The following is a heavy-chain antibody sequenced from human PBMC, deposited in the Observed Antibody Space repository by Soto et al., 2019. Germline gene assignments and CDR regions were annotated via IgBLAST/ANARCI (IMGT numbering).Heavy chain of an antibody. D-gene: IGHD4-17*01. V-gene: IGHV3-64D*06. CDR2: ISSNGDST. Sequence: GGSLRLSCSASGFTFSMFSMHWVRQAPGKGLEYVTGISSNGDSTYYADSVKGRFTISRDNSKNTLYLQMSSLRAVDTAVYYCVHPRSTVQIPPTWGQGTLVTVSS. J-gene: IGHJ5*02. CDR3: VHPRSTVQIPPT. CDR1: GFTFSMFS.